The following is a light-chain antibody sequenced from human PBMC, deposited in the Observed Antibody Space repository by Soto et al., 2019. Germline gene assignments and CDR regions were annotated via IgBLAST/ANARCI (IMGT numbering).Light chain of an antibody. J-gene: IGKJ5*01. CDR1: QSISSY. CDR2: VAS. Sequence: DIQMTQSPSSLSASVGDRVTITCRASQSISSYLSWYQQKPGKAPKLLINVASTLQSGVPSRFSGSGSGTDFTLTISKVEPEDFAVYYCQQYGTPRSVTFGQGTRLEIK. V-gene: IGKV1-39*01. CDR3: QQYGTPRSVT.